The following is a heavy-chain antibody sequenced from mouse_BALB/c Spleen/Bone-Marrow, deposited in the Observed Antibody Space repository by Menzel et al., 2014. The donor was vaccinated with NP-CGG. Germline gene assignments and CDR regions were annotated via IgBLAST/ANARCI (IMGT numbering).Heavy chain of an antibody. CDR2: IYPGDGDT. D-gene: IGHD1-1*01. J-gene: IGHJ2*01. CDR1: GYTFTSYW. CDR3: ARGRNYYGSSYYFDY. Sequence: VQLQQSGAELARPGASVKLSCKASGYTFTSYWMQRVKQRPGQGLEWIGAIYPGDGDTRYTQKFKGKATLTADKSSSTAYMQLSSLASEDSAVYYCARGRNYYGSSYYFDYWGQGTTLTVSS. V-gene: IGHV1-87*01.